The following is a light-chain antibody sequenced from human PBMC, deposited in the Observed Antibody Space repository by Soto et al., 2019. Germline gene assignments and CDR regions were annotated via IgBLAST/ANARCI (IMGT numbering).Light chain of an antibody. CDR2: GVS. Sequence: QSALTQPASVSGSPGQSITISCTGTSSDVGGYNYVSWYQQHPGKAPKLMIYGVSNRPSGISNRFSGSKSGNTASLTISGLQAEDEADYYCCSYAGSPTFPWIFGGGTKLTVL. J-gene: IGLJ3*02. CDR1: SSDVGGYNY. CDR3: CSYAGSPTFPWI. V-gene: IGLV2-23*02.